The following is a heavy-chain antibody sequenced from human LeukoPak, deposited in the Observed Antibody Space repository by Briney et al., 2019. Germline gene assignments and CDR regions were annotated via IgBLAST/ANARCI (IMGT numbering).Heavy chain of an antibody. Sequence: GGSLRLSCAASGFTFSSYAMSWVRQAPGQGLEWVAAISGSGGSTYYADSVKGRFTITRDNSKNTLYMQMNSLRAEDTAVYYCAKVPLHGSGSYSDYWGQGPLVSVSS. J-gene: IGHJ4*02. D-gene: IGHD3-10*01. CDR2: ISGSGGST. V-gene: IGHV3-23*01. CDR3: AKVPLHGSGSYSDY. CDR1: GFTFSSYA.